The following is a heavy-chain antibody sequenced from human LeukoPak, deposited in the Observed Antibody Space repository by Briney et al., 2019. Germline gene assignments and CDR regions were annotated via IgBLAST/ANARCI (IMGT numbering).Heavy chain of an antibody. CDR3: ARDLDPWTTVTSGHDNY. V-gene: IGHV1-69*13. CDR1: GGTFSSYA. J-gene: IGHJ4*02. Sequence: SVKVSCKASGGTFSSYAMSWVRQAPGQGLEWMGGIIPIFGTANYAQKFQGRVTITADESTSTAYMELSSLRSEDTAVYYCARDLDPWTTVTSGHDNYWGQGTLVTVSS. D-gene: IGHD4-11*01. CDR2: IIPIFGTA.